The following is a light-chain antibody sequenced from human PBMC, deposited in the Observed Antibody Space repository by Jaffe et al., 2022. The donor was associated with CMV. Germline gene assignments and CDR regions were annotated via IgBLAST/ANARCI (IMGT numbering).Light chain of an antibody. CDR2: EVS. Sequence: DIVMSQTPLSLSVTPGQTASISCKSSESLLRSDGKTHLHWFLQKPGQSPHLLIYEVSSRFSGVPDRFIGSGSGTDFTLQISRVEAEDIGVYYCMEGTYLKTFGQGTKVEI. CDR3: MEGTYLKT. J-gene: IGKJ1*01. CDR1: ESLLRSDGKTH. V-gene: IGKV2-29*02.